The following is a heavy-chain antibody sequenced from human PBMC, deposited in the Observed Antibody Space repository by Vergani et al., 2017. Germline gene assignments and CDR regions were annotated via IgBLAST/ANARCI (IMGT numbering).Heavy chain of an antibody. CDR2: IKSKTDGGTT. J-gene: IGHJ6*02. Sequence: EVQLVESGGGLVKPGGSLRLSCAASGFTFSNAWMSWVRQAPGKGLEWVGRIKSKTDGGTTDYAAPVKGRFTISRDDSKNTLYLQMNSLKTEDTAVYYCTTAVAAAGPYYYYGMDVWGQGTTVTVSS. CDR3: TTAVAAAGPYYYYGMDV. CDR1: GFTFSNAW. V-gene: IGHV3-15*01. D-gene: IGHD6-13*01.